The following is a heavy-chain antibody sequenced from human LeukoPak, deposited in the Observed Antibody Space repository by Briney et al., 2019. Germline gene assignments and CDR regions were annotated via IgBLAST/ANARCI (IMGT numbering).Heavy chain of an antibody. CDR3: ARIAAAENWFDP. CDR2: MNPNSGNT. V-gene: IGHV1-8*01. D-gene: IGHD6-13*01. CDR1: GYTFTSYD. Sequence: GASVKVSCKASGYTFTSYDINWVRQATGQGLEWMGWMNPNSGNTGYAQKYQGRVTMTRNTSISTAYMELSSLRSEDTAVYYCARIAAAENWFDPWGQGTLVTVSS. J-gene: IGHJ5*02.